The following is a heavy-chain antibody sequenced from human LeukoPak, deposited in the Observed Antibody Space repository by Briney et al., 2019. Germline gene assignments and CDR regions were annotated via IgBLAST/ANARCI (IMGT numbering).Heavy chain of an antibody. D-gene: IGHD6-13*01. CDR1: GYSISSGYY. Sequence: SETLSLTCTVSGYSISSGYYWGWIRQPPGKGLEWIGNIYHSGNTYYNPSLKSRVTISVDTSNNQFSLKLNSVTAADTAVYYCARARVLGSNYYYYMDVWGKGTTVTVSS. J-gene: IGHJ6*03. CDR3: ARARVLGSNYYYYMDV. CDR2: IYHSGNT. V-gene: IGHV4-38-2*02.